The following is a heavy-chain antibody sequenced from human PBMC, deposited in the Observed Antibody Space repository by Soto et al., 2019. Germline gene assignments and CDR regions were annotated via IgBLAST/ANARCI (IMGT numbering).Heavy chain of an antibody. CDR3: ARWYSSRWYHLDY. CDR2: IYYSGST. Sequence: SETLSLTCTVSGGSISSYYWSWIRQPPGKGLEWIGYIYYSGSTNYNPSLKSRVTISVDTSKNQFSLKLSSVTAADTAVYYCARWYSSRWYHLDYWGQGTLVTVSS. J-gene: IGHJ4*02. V-gene: IGHV4-59*01. D-gene: IGHD6-13*01. CDR1: GGSISSYY.